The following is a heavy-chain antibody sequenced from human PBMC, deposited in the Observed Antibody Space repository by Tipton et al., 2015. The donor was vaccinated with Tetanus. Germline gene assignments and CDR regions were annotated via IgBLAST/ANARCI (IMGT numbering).Heavy chain of an antibody. D-gene: IGHD1-26*01. V-gene: IGHV4-39*07. CDR1: GASIIDKKHY. J-gene: IGHJ5*02. CDR2: IYFEGST. CDR3: ARAVYLVGDIAWFDP. Sequence: TLSLTCTVSGASIIDKKHYWGWIPQPPGKGLEWIASIYFEGSTYYSPSLKSRVTMSVDTSKNQVFLSLRSLTAADTAIYFCARAVYLVGDIAWFDPWGQGTHVIVSS.